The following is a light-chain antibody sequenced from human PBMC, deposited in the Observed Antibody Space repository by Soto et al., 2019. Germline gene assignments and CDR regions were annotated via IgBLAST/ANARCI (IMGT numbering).Light chain of an antibody. J-gene: IGLJ2*01. V-gene: IGLV1-51*01. Sequence: QSVLTQPPSVSAAPGQKVTISCSGSSSNIGHNYVSWYQQVPGTAPKLLIYDNNKRPSGIPDRFSGSKSGTSATLGISGLQTGDEADYYCGTWDSSLSAGGVFGGGTQLTVL. CDR1: SSNIGHNY. CDR2: DNN. CDR3: GTWDSSLSAGGV.